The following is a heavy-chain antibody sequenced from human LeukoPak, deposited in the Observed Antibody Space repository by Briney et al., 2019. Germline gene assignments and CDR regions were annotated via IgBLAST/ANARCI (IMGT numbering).Heavy chain of an antibody. CDR3: SRGTPTVTRGFDY. CDR1: GFSLDEYA. Sequence: KPGRSLRLSCTTSGFSLDEYALGWVRQAPGKGLEWLGFIRSRSYGGTKQYAASVKGRFTISRNDSKSIAYLQMKSLKTEDPAGYYCSRGTPTVTRGFDYWGQGTLVTVSS. D-gene: IGHD4-17*01. CDR2: IRSRSYGGTK. J-gene: IGHJ4*02. V-gene: IGHV3-49*04.